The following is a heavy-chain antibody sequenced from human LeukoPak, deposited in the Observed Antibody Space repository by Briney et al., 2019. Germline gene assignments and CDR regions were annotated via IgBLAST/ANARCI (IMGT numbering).Heavy chain of an antibody. J-gene: IGHJ5*02. Sequence: PSETLSLTCAVSGDSISGADHSWNWIRQPPGKGLEWIGYIYQTGGTYYNPSFKSRVTMSVDRSSNQFSLNLRSATAADTAVYYCARSTSPNTWFDPWGQGTLVTVSS. CDR2: IYQTGGT. CDR1: GDSISGADHS. CDR3: ARSTSPNTWFDP. V-gene: IGHV4-30-2*01.